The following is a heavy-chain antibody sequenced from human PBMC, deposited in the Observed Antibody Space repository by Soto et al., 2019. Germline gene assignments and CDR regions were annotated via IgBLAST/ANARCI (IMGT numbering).Heavy chain of an antibody. V-gene: IGHV3-11*01. Sequence: QVQLVESGGGLVKPGGSLRLSCAASGFTFSDYYMSWIRQAPGKGLEWVSYISSSGNIIYDADSVKGRFTISRDNCKNSLYIQMNSLRAEDTAVYYCARGSQTPADWLRLRDGVFDIWGQGTMVTVSS. CDR3: ARGSQTPADWLRLRDGVFDI. CDR2: ISSSGNII. J-gene: IGHJ3*02. CDR1: GFTFSDYY. D-gene: IGHD5-12*01.